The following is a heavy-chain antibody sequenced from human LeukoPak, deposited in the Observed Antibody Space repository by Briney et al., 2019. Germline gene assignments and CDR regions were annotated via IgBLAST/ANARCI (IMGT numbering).Heavy chain of an antibody. CDR2: ISPTGSTT. CDR3: ARGPNSSWSGLDF. D-gene: IGHD6-6*01. J-gene: IGHJ4*02. CDR1: GFTFSSHW. V-gene: IGHV3-74*01. Sequence: GGSLRLSCAASGFTFSSHWMHWVRQAPGKGLVWVSRISPTGSTTSYADSVKGRFTVSRDNAKNTLYLQVNNLRAEDTAVYYCARGPNSSWSGLDFWGQGTLLTVSS.